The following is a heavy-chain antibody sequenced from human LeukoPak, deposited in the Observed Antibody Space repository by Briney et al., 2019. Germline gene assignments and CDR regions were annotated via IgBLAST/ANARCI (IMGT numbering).Heavy chain of an antibody. CDR3: EKEGDYCSSSGCHKRGIDY. D-gene: IGHD2-2*01. CDR2: IWYDGSHK. J-gene: IGHJ4*02. Sequence: PGGSLRLSCAASGFTFSHYAMHWVRQAPGKGLEWVSVIWYDGSHKTYTDSVKGRFTVSRDNFKNVLHLQMNSLRVEDTAVYYCEKEGDYCSSSGCHKRGIDYWGQGTLVTVSS. V-gene: IGHV3-33*06. CDR1: GFTFSHYA.